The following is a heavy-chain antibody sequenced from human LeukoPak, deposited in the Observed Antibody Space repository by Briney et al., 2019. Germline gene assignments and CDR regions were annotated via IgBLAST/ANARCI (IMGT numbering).Heavy chain of an antibody. J-gene: IGHJ4*02. D-gene: IGHD3-3*01. V-gene: IGHV3-23*01. CDR3: AKAVEVRFLEWLTLSQEKYYFDY. Sequence: GGSLRLSCAVSGFTFSSYAMSWVRQAPGKGLEWVSAISGSGGSTYYADSVKGRFTISRDNSKNTLYLQMNSLRAEDTAVYYCAKAVEVRFLEWLTLSQEKYYFDYWGQGTLVTVSS. CDR2: ISGSGGST. CDR1: GFTFSSYA.